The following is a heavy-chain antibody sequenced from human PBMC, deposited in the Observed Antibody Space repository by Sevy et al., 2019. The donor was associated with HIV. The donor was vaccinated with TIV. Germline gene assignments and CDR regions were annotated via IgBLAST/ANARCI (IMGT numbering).Heavy chain of an antibody. CDR3: ARYRVAGNFDY. J-gene: IGHJ4*02. CDR2: INHSGSN. Sequence: SETLSLTCAVYGGSFSGYYWSWIRQPPGKGLEWIGEINHSGSNNYNPSLKSRVTISVDTSKNQFSLKLSSVTAADTAVYYCARYRVAGNFDYWGQGTLVTVSS. V-gene: IGHV4-34*01. CDR1: GGSFSGYY. D-gene: IGHD6-19*01.